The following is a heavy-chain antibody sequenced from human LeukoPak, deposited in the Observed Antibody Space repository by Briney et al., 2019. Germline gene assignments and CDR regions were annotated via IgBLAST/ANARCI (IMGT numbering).Heavy chain of an antibody. J-gene: IGHJ3*02. CDR3: ASSEGYYDSSGYYWAAFDI. D-gene: IGHD3-22*01. CDR2: IYTSGST. CDR1: GGSISSGSYY. V-gene: IGHV4-61*02. Sequence: SETLSLICTVSGGSISSGSYYWSWIRQPAGKGLEWIGRIYTSGSTNYNPSLKSRVTISVDTSKNQFSLKLSSVTAADTAVYYCASSEGYYDSSGYYWAAFDIWGQGTMVTVSS.